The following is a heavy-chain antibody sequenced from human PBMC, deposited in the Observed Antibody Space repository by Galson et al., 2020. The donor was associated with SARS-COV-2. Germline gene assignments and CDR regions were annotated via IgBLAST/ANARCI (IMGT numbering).Heavy chain of an antibody. CDR1: GFTFDDFA. CDR3: ARVGQDNYYGFDV. Sequence: GSLRLSCAASGFTFDDFAMTWVRQVPGKGLEWVSHIDWSGLTTTYADSVRGRFVISRDNRKNSLFLHMNGLRVDDTALYYCARVGQDNYYGFDVWGQGTTVTVSS. D-gene: IGHD3-3*01. J-gene: IGHJ6*02. CDR2: IDWSGLTT. V-gene: IGHV3-20*04.